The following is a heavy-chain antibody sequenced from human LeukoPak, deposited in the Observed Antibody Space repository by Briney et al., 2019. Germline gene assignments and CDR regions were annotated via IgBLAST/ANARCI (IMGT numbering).Heavy chain of an antibody. CDR2: IIPIIGSP. J-gene: IGHJ4*02. Sequence: SVKVSCKASGGTFSDFAISWLRQAPGQGLEWMGGIIPIIGSPNYAQKFQGRATITADESTYTAYMELSSLRSQDTAVYYCATNDRISWYSDSWGQGTLVTVSS. CDR3: ATNDRISWYSDS. CDR1: GGTFSDFA. D-gene: IGHD6-13*01. V-gene: IGHV1-69*01.